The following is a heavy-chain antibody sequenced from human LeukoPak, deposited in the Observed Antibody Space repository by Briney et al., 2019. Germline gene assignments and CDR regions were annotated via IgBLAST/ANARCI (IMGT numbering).Heavy chain of an antibody. J-gene: IGHJ4*02. CDR1: GGSISSSSYY. Sequence: SETLSLTCTVSGGSISSSSYYWGWIRQPPGKGLEWIGSIYYSGSTYCNPSLKSRVTISVDTSKNQFSLKLSSVTAADTAVYYCARSPGVARGVLDYWGQGTLVTVSS. CDR2: IYYSGST. CDR3: ARSPGVARGVLDY. V-gene: IGHV4-39*01. D-gene: IGHD3-10*01.